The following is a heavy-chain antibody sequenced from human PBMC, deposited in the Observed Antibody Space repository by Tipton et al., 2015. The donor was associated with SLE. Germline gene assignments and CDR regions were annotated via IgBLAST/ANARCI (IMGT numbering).Heavy chain of an antibody. Sequence: GSLRLSCAASGFTFSSYAMSWVRQAPGKGLEWVSVIYSGGSTYYADSVKGRFTIPRDNSKNTLYLQMNSLRAEDTAVYYCAKLPPGDYWGQGTLVTVSS. CDR1: GFTFSSYA. CDR3: AKLPPGDY. CDR2: IYSGGST. V-gene: IGHV3-23*03. J-gene: IGHJ4*02.